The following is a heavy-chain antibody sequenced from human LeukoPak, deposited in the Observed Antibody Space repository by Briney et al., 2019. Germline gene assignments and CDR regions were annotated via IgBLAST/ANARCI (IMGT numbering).Heavy chain of an antibody. D-gene: IGHD1-26*01. V-gene: IGHV3-23*01. CDR3: AKSLGVEIPTTTKWFDP. CDR2: IIPTGATT. CDR1: GFTFSSYV. J-gene: IGHJ5*02. Sequence: GGSLRLSCAASGFTFSSYVMSWVRHAPGKVLEWVSTIIPTGATTYYAVSVKGRFTISRDNSKNTLYLQMNSLRAEDTAVYYCAKSLGVEIPTTTKWFDPWGQGTLVTVSS.